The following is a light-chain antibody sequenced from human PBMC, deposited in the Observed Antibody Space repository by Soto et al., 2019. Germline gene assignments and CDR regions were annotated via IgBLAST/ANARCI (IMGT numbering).Light chain of an antibody. CDR3: QTRRSWQVT. V-gene: IGKV3-11*01. J-gene: IGKJ5*01. CDR1: QSVSSY. Sequence: EIVLTQSPATLSLSPGERSTLSCMAIQSVSSYLAWYPQKPGQDPRLLIYDASKRATGITARFSGSGSGTNFTLNISSLETEEFAVYYCQTRRSWQVTVGKGTRLEIK. CDR2: DAS.